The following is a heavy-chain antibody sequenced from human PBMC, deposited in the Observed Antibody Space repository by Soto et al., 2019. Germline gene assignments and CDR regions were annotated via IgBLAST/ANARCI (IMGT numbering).Heavy chain of an antibody. CDR1: GGSFSGYY. CDR2: INHSGST. J-gene: IGHJ4*02. Sequence: ETLSLTCAVYGGSFSGYYWSWIRQPPGKGLEWIGEINHSGSTNYNPSLKSRVTISVDTSKNQFSLKLSSVTAADTAVYYCARAIAAAGAIYSDYWGQGTLVTVSS. CDR3: ARAIAAAGAIYSDY. D-gene: IGHD6-13*01. V-gene: IGHV4-34*01.